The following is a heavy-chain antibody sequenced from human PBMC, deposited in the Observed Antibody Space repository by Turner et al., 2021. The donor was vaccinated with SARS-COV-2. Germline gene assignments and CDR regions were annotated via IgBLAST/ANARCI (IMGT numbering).Heavy chain of an antibody. D-gene: IGHD3-10*01. Sequence: QVQLQESGPGLVKPSETLSLTCSVSGGSISSSSYFWGWIRQPPTKELEWIGSIYYSRTTDYNPSLKSRVSLSIDPSKNQFSLNLTSVTAADTALFYCARQAAGQGLDYWGRGILVTVSS. CDR3: ARQAAGQGLDY. V-gene: IGHV4-39*01. CDR1: GGSISSSSYF. J-gene: IGHJ4*02. CDR2: IYYSRTT.